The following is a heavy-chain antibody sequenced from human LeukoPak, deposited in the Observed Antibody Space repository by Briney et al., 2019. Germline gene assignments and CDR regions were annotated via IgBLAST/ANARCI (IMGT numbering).Heavy chain of an antibody. D-gene: IGHD3-22*01. CDR2: VYYSGST. CDR1: GGSISSDISY. CDR3: AKGDYDSSGSLLNNWFDP. J-gene: IGHJ5*02. V-gene: IGHV4-39*07. Sequence: SETLSLTCTVSGGSISSDISYWAWVRQPPEKGLEWIGSVYYSGSTYYNLSLKSRVTISIDTSKNQFSLKLTSVTAADTAVYYCAKGDYDSSGSLLNNWFDPWGQGTLVTVSS.